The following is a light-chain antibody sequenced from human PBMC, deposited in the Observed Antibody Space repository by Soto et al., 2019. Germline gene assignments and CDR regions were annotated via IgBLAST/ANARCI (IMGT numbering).Light chain of an antibody. CDR3: QQYVSSPLA. Sequence: EIVLAQSPGTLSLSPGERATLSCRASQSVTNSFLAWYQQKPGQAPRLLIYGASRRATGIPDRFTGSGSGTDVTLTISRLEPEDFAVYYCQQYVSSPLAFGQGTKVEIK. J-gene: IGKJ1*01. CDR2: GAS. CDR1: QSVTNSF. V-gene: IGKV3-20*01.